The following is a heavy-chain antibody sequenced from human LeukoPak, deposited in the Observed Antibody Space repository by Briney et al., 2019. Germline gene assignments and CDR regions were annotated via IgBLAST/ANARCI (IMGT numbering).Heavy chain of an antibody. CDR1: GYTFTGYY. Sequence: ASVKVSFKASGYTFTGYYMHWVRQAPGQGLEWMGWINPNSGGTNYAQKFQGRVTMTRDTSISTAYMELSRLRSDDTAVYYCARMVVYCSSTSCHDYWGQGTLVTVSS. CDR3: ARMVVYCSSTSCHDY. V-gene: IGHV1-2*02. D-gene: IGHD2-2*01. CDR2: INPNSGGT. J-gene: IGHJ4*02.